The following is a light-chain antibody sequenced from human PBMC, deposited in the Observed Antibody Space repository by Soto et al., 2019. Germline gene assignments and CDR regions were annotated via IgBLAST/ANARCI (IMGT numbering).Light chain of an antibody. V-gene: IGKV3-11*01. Sequence: EIVLTQSPATLSLSPGERATLSCRASQSVSSYLAWYHQKPGQAPRLLIYDASNRATGIPARFSGSGSGTDFTLTISSREPEDFAVYYCQQRSNWPPEYTFGQGTKLEIK. J-gene: IGKJ2*01. CDR2: DAS. CDR3: QQRSNWPPEYT. CDR1: QSVSSY.